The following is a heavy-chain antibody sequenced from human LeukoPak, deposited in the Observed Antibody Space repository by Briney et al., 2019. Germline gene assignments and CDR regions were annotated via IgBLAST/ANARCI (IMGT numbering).Heavy chain of an antibody. V-gene: IGHV1-46*01. CDR3: ARDNSVEDTAWWFDP. Sequence: ASVKVSCQASGYTFTSYYMHWVRQAPGQGLEWMGLINPTGGSTGYAQKFQGRVTMTRDMSTSTDYMELSSLRSEDTAVYYCARDNSVEDTAWWFDPWGQGTLVTVSS. CDR1: GYTFTSYY. CDR2: INPTGGST. J-gene: IGHJ5*02. D-gene: IGHD4-23*01.